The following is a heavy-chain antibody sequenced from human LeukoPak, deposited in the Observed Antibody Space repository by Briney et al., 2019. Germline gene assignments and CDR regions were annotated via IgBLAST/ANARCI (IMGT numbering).Heavy chain of an antibody. CDR1: GFTFSSYS. Sequence: GGSLRLSCAASGFTFSSYSMNWVRQAPGKGLEWVSSISSSSSYIYYADSVKGRFTISRDNAKNSLYLQMNSLRAEDTAVYYCAREAEQWLVPDAFDIWGQGTMVTVSS. CDR3: AREAEQWLVPDAFDI. D-gene: IGHD6-19*01. J-gene: IGHJ3*02. V-gene: IGHV3-21*01. CDR2: ISSSSSYI.